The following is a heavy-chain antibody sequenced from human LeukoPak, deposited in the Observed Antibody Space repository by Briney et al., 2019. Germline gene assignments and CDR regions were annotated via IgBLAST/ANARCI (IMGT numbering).Heavy chain of an antibody. CDR1: GFTFSNAW. J-gene: IGHJ4*02. CDR2: IKSKTDGGTT. D-gene: IGHD5-12*01. V-gene: IGHV3-15*01. CDR3: AKALPVGHFNGYDFDY. Sequence: GGSLRLSCAASGFTFSNAWMSWVRQAPGKGLEWVGRIKSKTDGGTTDYAAPVKGRFTISRDDSKNTLYLQMNSLRAEDTAVYYCAKALPVGHFNGYDFDYWGQGTLVTVSS.